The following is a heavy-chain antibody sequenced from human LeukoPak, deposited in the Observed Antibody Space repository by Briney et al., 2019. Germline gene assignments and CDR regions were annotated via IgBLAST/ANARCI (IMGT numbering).Heavy chain of an antibody. CDR3: ARDLGRWELPYYFDY. D-gene: IGHD1-26*01. J-gene: IGHJ4*02. CDR1: GFTFSSYE. V-gene: IGHV3-48*03. Sequence: GGSLRLSCAASGFTFSSYEMNWVRQAPGKGLEWVSYISSSGSTIYYADSAEGRFTISRDNAKNSLYLQMNSLRAEDTAVYYCARDLGRWELPYYFDYWGQGTLVTVSS. CDR2: ISSSGSTI.